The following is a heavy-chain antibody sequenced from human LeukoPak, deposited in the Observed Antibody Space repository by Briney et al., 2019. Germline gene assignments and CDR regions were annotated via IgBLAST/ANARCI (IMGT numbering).Heavy chain of an antibody. Sequence: SETLSLTCTVSGGSISSYYWGWVRQPPGKALEWIGNIFYSGSTYHSPSLKSRVTISLDTSRNQFSLKLNSVTAADTAVYYCAKSNGYGLIDIWGQGTMVTVSS. D-gene: IGHD3-22*01. CDR3: AKSNGYGLIDI. CDR1: GGSISSYY. J-gene: IGHJ3*02. CDR2: IFYSGST. V-gene: IGHV4-59*12.